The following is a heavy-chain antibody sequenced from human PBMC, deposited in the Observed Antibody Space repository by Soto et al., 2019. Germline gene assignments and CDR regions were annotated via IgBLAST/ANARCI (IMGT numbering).Heavy chain of an antibody. CDR3: ARVRWNDGMTHYYGMDV. CDR2: INPSGGST. Sequence: QVQLVQSGAEVKKPGASVKVSCKASGYTFTSYYMHWVRQAPGQGLEWMGIINPSGGSTSYAQKFQGRGTMTRDTSTSTVYMELSSLRSEDTAVYYCARVRWNDGMTHYYGMDVWGQGTTVTVSS. D-gene: IGHD1-1*01. J-gene: IGHJ6*02. V-gene: IGHV1-46*01. CDR1: GYTFTSYY.